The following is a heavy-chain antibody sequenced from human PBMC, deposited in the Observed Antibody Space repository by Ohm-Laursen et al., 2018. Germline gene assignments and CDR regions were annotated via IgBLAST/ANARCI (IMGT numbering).Heavy chain of an antibody. V-gene: IGHV3-23*01. CDR2: FSGSGGRT. CDR3: ARDTYSNCIFDQ. CDR1: GFTFSIYA. J-gene: IGHJ4*02. Sequence: SLRLSCTASGFTFSIYAMNWVRQAPGKGLEWVSAFSGSGGRTYYADSVKGRFTISRDNAKNTLYLQMSTLRAEDTAVYYCARDTYSNCIFDQWGQGTLITVSS. D-gene: IGHD4-11*01.